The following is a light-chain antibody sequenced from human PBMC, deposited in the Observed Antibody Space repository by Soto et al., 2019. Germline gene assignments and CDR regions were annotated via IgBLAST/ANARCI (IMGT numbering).Light chain of an antibody. CDR3: QTWGTDIHVV. CDR2: LNSDGSH. CDR1: SGHSSYS. V-gene: IGLV4-69*01. J-gene: IGLJ2*01. Sequence: QLVLTQSPSASASLGASVKLTCILSSGHSSYSIAWHQQQSEKGPRFLMKLNSDGSHSKGDGIPDRFSGSSSGAERYLTISSLQSEDEADYYCQTWGTDIHVVFGGGTKVTVL.